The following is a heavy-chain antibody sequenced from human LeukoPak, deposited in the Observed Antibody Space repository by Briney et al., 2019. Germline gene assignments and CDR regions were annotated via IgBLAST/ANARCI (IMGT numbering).Heavy chain of an antibody. V-gene: IGHV3-30*04. J-gene: IGHJ4*02. Sequence: GGSLRLSCAASGFTFSSYAMHWVRQAPGKGLEWVAVISYDGSNKYYADSVKGRFTISRDNSKNTLYLQMNSLRAEDTAVYYCARDVSIVVVTASGDYWAREPWSPSPQ. CDR2: ISYDGSNK. D-gene: IGHD2-21*02. CDR1: GFTFSSYA. CDR3: ARDVSIVVVTASGDY.